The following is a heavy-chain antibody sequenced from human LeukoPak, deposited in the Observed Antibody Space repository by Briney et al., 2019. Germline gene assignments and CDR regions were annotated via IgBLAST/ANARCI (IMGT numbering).Heavy chain of an antibody. Sequence: SETLSLTCTVSGDSIASTAYYWGLSRQPPGKGLEWLGMIHFSGTIYDNPSLASRVTISVDTSKNQFSLKVTSVTAADTAVYYCTRGLDHAKSGYWGQGTLVTVSS. CDR2: IHFSGTI. CDR3: TRGLDHAKSGY. D-gene: IGHD1-14*01. J-gene: IGHJ4*02. V-gene: IGHV4-39*01. CDR1: GDSIASTAYY.